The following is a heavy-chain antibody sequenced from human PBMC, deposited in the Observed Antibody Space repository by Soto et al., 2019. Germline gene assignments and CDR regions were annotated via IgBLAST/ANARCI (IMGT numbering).Heavy chain of an antibody. V-gene: IGHV1-18*01. J-gene: IGHJ4*01. Sequence: ASANVSCKTSGYTFTSYGISWVRHAPGQELERMGWISAYNGNTNYAQKLQGRVTMTTDASTSTAYMELRSLRSDDTSGRFCKRDHADYYNSSGYSDFDYWGHGTLVTVSS. CDR1: GYTFTSYG. D-gene: IGHD3-22*01. CDR2: ISAYNGNT. CDR3: KRDHADYYNSSGYSDFDY.